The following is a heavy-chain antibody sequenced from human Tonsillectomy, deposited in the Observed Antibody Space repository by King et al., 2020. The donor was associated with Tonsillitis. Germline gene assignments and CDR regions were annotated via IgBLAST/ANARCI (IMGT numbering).Heavy chain of an antibody. CDR3: AVPPHSIAAAGASYYYYAMDV. D-gene: IGHD6-13*01. V-gene: IGHV5-10-1*03. CDR1: GYSFISYW. CDR2: IDPSDSYT. Sequence: QLVQSGAEVKKPGESLRISCKGSGYSFISYWISWVRQMPGKGLEWMGRIDPSDSYTNYSPSFQGHVTISADKSISTAYLQWSSLKASDTAMYYCAVPPHSIAAAGASYYYYAMDVWGQGTTVTVSS. J-gene: IGHJ6*02.